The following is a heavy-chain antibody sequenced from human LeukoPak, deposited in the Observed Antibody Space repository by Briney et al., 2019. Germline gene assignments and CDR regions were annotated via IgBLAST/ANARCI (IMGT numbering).Heavy chain of an antibody. J-gene: IGHJ4*02. CDR3: AKDCSDYYDSSGYSFSLCY. CDR1: GFTFSSYA. Sequence: GGSLRLSCAASGFTFSSYAMSWVRQAPGKGLEWVSAISGNGGSTYYADSVKGRFTISRDNSKNTLYLQMNSLRAEDTAVYYCAKDCSDYYDSSGYSFSLCYWGQGTLVTVSS. V-gene: IGHV3-23*01. CDR2: ISGNGGST. D-gene: IGHD3-22*01.